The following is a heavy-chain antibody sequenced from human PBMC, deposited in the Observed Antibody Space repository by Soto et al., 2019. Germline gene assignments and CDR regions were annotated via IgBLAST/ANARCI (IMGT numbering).Heavy chain of an antibody. Sequence: QVQLVQSGAEVKKPGSSVKVSCKASGGTFSSYAISWVRQAPGQGLEWMGGIIPIFGTANYAQTFQGRVTITADKSTSTAYMELSSLRSEDTAVYDCARGPMPPSSSTNWFAPWGQGTLVTVSS. CDR3: ARGPMPPSSSTNWFAP. J-gene: IGHJ5*02. V-gene: IGHV1-69*06. CDR1: GGTFSSYA. CDR2: IIPIFGTA. D-gene: IGHD6-13*01.